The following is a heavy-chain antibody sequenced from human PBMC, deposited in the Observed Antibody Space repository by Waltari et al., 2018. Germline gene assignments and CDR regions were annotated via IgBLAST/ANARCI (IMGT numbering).Heavy chain of an antibody. J-gene: IGHJ4*02. D-gene: IGHD5-12*01. CDR1: GFTFSSYA. CDR3: AKDLWLPHDY. Sequence: EVQLLESGGGLVQPGGSLRLSCAASGFTFSSYAMSWVRQAPGKGVGWGSDISNSGGTTYYADSVKGRFTISRDNSKNTMYLQMNSLRVEDTAVYYCAKDLWLPHDYWGQGTLVTVSS. V-gene: IGHV3-23*01. CDR2: ISNSGGTT.